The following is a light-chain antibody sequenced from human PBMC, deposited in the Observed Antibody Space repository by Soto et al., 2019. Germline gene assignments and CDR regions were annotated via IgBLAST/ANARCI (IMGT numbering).Light chain of an antibody. J-gene: IGKJ4*01. CDR2: DGS. CDR3: QQRSNWPLT. CDR1: QRVSSY. Sequence: IVLTQSPATLSLSPGERATLSCRASQRVSSYLAWYQQRPGQAPRLLIYDGSSRATGIPARFSGSGFGTDFTLTIASIETEHFAVYYCQQRSNWPLTFGGGTKVDIK. V-gene: IGKV3-11*01.